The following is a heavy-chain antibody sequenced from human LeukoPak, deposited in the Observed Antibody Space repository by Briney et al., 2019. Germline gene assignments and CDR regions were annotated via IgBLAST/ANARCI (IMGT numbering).Heavy chain of an antibody. CDR3: ARDREGAFDI. CDR1: GFTFSSYG. V-gene: IGHV3-7*05. J-gene: IGHJ3*02. Sequence: PGGSLRLSCAASGFTFSSYGMHRVRQAPGKGLEWVGNIRQDGSEKYYVDSAMGRFTLSRDNAENALYLQVNSLRPEDTAVYYCARDREGAFDIWGQGTMVTVSS. CDR2: IRQDGSEK.